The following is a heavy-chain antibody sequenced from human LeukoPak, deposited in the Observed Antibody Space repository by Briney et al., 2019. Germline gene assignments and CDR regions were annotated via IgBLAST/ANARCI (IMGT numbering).Heavy chain of an antibody. V-gene: IGHV1-18*01. J-gene: IGHJ4*02. D-gene: IGHD5-24*01. CDR2: ISAYNNNT. Sequence: ASVKVSCKASGYTFTIYGISWVRQAPGQGLEWMGWISAYNNNTNYAQKVQGRVTMTTDTSTSPAYMELRSLRSDDTAVYYCARGVLEMATSYFDYWGQGTLVTVSS. CDR1: GYTFTIYG. CDR3: ARGVLEMATSYFDY.